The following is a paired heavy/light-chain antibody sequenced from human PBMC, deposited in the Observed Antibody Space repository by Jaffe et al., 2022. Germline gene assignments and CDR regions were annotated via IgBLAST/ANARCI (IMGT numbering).Heavy chain of an antibody. V-gene: IGHV3-21*01. CDR3: ASRGYSGYDVRSRAPFDY. D-gene: IGHD5-12*01. J-gene: IGHJ4*02. CDR1: GFTFSSYS. CDR2: ISSSSSYI. Sequence: EVQLVESGGGLVKPGGSLRLSCAASGFTFSSYSMNWVRQAPGKGLEWVSSISSSSSYIYYADSVKGRFTISRDNAKNSLYLQMNSLRAEDTAVYYCASRGYSGYDVRSRAPFDYWGQGTLVTVSS.
Light chain of an antibody. J-gene: IGKJ4*01. CDR3: QQANSFPPS. V-gene: IGKV1-12*01. CDR1: QGISSW. Sequence: DIQMTQSPSSVSASVGDRVTITCRASQGISSWLAWYQQKPGKAPKLLIYAASSLQSGVPSRFSGSGSGTDFTLTISSLQPEDFATYYCQQANSFPPSFGGGTKVEIK. CDR2: AAS.